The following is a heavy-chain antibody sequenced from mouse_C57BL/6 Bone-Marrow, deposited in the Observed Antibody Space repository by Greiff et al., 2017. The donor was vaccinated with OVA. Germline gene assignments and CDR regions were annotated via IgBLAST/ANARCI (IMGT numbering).Heavy chain of an antibody. Sequence: VLLQQSGADLAKPSASVTLSCTASGYSFTSYWMHWLKRRPGQGMEWIGYINPYSGYTKYNPTFKNKATFTPDKSSSTVYRELSSLTYEDSAVYYCARRVIYYYCSSYVYYAMDYWGQGTSVTVSS. CDR1: GYSFTSYW. V-gene: IGHV1-7*01. J-gene: IGHJ4*01. CDR2: INPYSGYT. D-gene: IGHD1-1*01. CDR3: ARRVIYYYCSSYVYYAMDY.